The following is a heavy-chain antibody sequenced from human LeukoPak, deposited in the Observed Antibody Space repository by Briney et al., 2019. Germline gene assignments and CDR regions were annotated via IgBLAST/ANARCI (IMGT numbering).Heavy chain of an antibody. CDR2: ISGSRGST. V-gene: IGHV3-23*01. CDR1: GFTFSIYA. D-gene: IGHD2-15*01. Sequence: GGSLRLSCAASGFTFSIYAMSWVRQAPGKGLEWVSAISGSRGSTYYADSVKGRFTISRDNSKNTLYLQMNSLRAEDTAVYYCAKAPVTTCRGAFCYPFDYWGMGTLVTVSS. J-gene: IGHJ4*02. CDR3: AKAPVTTCRGAFCYPFDY.